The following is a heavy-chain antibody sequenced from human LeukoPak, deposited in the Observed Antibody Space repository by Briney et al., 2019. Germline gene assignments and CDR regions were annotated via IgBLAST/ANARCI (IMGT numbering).Heavy chain of an antibody. D-gene: IGHD1-7*01. CDR1: GFTLSGFS. J-gene: IGHJ5*02. CDR3: ARIGMENFYDL. V-gene: IGHV3-64*02. CDR2: INGAGDRT. Sequence: GGSLRLSCAGSGFTLSGFSMHWVRQTPGRGLEYVSAINGAGDRTYYADSVKGRFSISRDNSKNSLYLQMGNLRGEDMALYFCARIGMENFYDLWGEGTLVTVSA.